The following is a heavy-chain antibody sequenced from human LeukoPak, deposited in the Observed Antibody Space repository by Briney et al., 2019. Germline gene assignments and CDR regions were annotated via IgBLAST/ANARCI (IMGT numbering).Heavy chain of an antibody. D-gene: IGHD6-19*01. Sequence: ASVKVSCKASGYTFTSYYMHWVRQAPGQGLEWMEIINPSGGSTSYAQKFQGRVTMTRDTSTSTVYMELSSLRSEDTAVYYCASTTPGGWSSADYWGQGTLVTVSS. CDR3: ASTTPGGWSSADY. V-gene: IGHV1-46*01. J-gene: IGHJ4*02. CDR1: GYTFTSYY. CDR2: INPSGGST.